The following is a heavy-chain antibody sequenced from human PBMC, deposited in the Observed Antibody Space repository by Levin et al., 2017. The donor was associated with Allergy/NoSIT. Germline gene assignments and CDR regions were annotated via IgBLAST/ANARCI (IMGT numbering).Heavy chain of an antibody. D-gene: IGHD4-23*01. J-gene: IGHJ4*02. Sequence: LSLTCDASGFTFSSSAMSWVRQAPGKGLEWVSAISGSGGNTYYADSVKGRFTMSRDNSKNTLYLQMNSPRAEDTAVYFCAKWVGTHQYFDYWGQGTLVTVSS. CDR3: AKWVGTHQYFDY. V-gene: IGHV3-23*01. CDR1: GFTFSSSA. CDR2: ISGSGGNT.